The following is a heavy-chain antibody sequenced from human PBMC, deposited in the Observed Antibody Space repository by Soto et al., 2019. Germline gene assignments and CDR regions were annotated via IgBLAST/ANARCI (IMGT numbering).Heavy chain of an antibody. CDR1: GGTFSCDT. V-gene: IGHV1-2*02. Sequence: ASVKVSCKASGGTFSCDTISWVRQAPGQGLDCMRWINTNRAGTNYAPKCPGGVTPTRDTSISPVYMELRRLSSDDPAVYYCARSAVPIVVVPAARSWFDPWGQATLVTVSS. D-gene: IGHD2-2*01. CDR3: ARSAVPIVVVPAARSWFDP. J-gene: IGHJ5*02. CDR2: INTNRAGT.